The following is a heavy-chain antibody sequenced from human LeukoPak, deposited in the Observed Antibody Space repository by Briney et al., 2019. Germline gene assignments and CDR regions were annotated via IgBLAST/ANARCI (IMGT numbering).Heavy chain of an antibody. V-gene: IGHV1-24*01. CDR2: FDPEDGET. Sequence: ASVKVSCKVSGYTLTELSMHWVRQAPGKGLEWMGGFDPEDGETIYAQKFQGRVTMTEDTSTDTAYMELSGLRSEDTAVYYCASRPDQHLLYYFDYWGQGALVTVSS. CDR1: GYTLTELS. D-gene: IGHD2-15*01. CDR3: ASRPDQHLLYYFDY. J-gene: IGHJ4*02.